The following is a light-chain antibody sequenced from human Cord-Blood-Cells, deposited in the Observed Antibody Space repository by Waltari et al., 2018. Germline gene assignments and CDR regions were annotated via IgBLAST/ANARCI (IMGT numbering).Light chain of an antibody. CDR3: SSYTSSSTWV. V-gene: IGLV2-14*03. J-gene: IGLJ3*02. Sequence: QSALTQPASVSGSPAQSITISCTGTSSDVGGYNYVSWYQHHPGKAPKLMIYDVSNRPSGVSNRFSGSKSGNTASLTISGLQAEDEADYYCSSYTSSSTWVFGGGTKLTVL. CDR1: SSDVGGYNY. CDR2: DVS.